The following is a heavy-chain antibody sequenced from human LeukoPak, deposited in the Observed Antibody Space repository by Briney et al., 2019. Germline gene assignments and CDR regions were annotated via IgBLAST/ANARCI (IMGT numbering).Heavy chain of an antibody. Sequence: GGSLRLSGAASGFTFSSYAMSWVRQAPGKGLEWVSAISGSGGSTYYADSVKGRFTISRDNSKNTLYLQMNSLRAEDTAVYYCAKSHYDILTGYYNFDYWGQGTLVTVSS. D-gene: IGHD3-9*01. V-gene: IGHV3-23*01. CDR2: ISGSGGST. CDR3: AKSHYDILTGYYNFDY. CDR1: GFTFSSYA. J-gene: IGHJ4*02.